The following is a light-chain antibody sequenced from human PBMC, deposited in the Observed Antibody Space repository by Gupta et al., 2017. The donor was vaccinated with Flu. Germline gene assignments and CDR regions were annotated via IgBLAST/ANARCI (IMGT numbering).Light chain of an antibody. CDR3: EAWDDSLTVHV. Sequence: QSVLTQTPSAFRTPWERVTISRSGSNSHIGRNTVNWYQQLPGTAPTLLIYSNNHRPPGAPDRLSGSKSDTSATLAITGLQSGDEGDYYWEAWDDSLTVHVFGAGTKVTVL. CDR1: NSHIGRNT. J-gene: IGLJ1*01. CDR2: SNN. V-gene: IGLV1-44*01.